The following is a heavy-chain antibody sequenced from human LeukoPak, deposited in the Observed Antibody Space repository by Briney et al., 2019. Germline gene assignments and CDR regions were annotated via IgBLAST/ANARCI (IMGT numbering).Heavy chain of an antibody. CDR2: IYYSGST. CDR1: GYSISSGYY. CDR3: ARRYCSGGTCYGDY. V-gene: IGHV4-38-2*01. Sequence: PSETLSLTCAVSGYSISSGYYWSWIRQPPGKGLEWIGYIYYSGSTNYNPSLKSRVTISVDTSKNQFSLKLSSVTASDTAVYYCARRYCSGGTCYGDYWGQGTLVTVSS. D-gene: IGHD2-15*01. J-gene: IGHJ4*02.